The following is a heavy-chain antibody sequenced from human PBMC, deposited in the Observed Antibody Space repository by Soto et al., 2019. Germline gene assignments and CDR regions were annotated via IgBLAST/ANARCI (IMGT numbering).Heavy chain of an antibody. CDR3: ARDHRITMFREPKGDAFDI. CDR2: IIPIFGTA. Sequence: QVQLVQSGAEVKKPGSSVKVSCKASGGTFSSYAISWVRQAPGQGLEWMGGIIPIFGTANYAQKFQCRVTITADESTSTAHMELSSLRSEDTAAYYCARDHRITMFREPKGDAFDICGQGTMVTVSS. J-gene: IGHJ3*02. CDR1: GGTFSSYA. V-gene: IGHV1-69*01. D-gene: IGHD3-10*01.